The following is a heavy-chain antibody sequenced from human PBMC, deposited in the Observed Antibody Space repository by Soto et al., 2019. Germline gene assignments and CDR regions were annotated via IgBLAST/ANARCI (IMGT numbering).Heavy chain of an antibody. CDR1: GFTFSSYE. V-gene: IGHV3-48*03. Sequence: GGSLRLSCAASGFTFSSYEMNWVRQAPGKGLEWVSYISSSDSTISYAGSVKGRFTISRDNAKNSLFLHMNSLRAEDTAVYYCARVLAQGTHFDRWGQGTLGTVSS. CDR3: ARVLAQGTHFDR. CDR2: ISSSDSTI. J-gene: IGHJ4*02. D-gene: IGHD1-1*01.